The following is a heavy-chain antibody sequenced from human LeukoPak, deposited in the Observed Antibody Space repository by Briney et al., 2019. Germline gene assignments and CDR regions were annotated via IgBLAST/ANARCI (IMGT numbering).Heavy chain of an antibody. CDR1: GFTFSSYG. D-gene: IGHD3-9*01. Sequence: GGSLTLSCAASGFTFSSYGMHWVRQAPGKGLEWVAFIRYDGSNKYYAYSVKGRFTISRDNSKNTLYLQMNSLRAEDTAVYYCAIRRRYDILTGYYKDYWGEGTLVTVSS. CDR3: AIRRRYDILTGYYKDY. J-gene: IGHJ4*02. V-gene: IGHV3-30*02. CDR2: IRYDGSNK.